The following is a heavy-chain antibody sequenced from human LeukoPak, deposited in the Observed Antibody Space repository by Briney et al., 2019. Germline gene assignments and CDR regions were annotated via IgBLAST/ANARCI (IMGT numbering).Heavy chain of an antibody. D-gene: IGHD5-24*01. CDR3: ARVKDDNNYDRALDI. CDR2: VYYDGNN. V-gene: IGHV4-59*01. J-gene: IGHJ3*02. Sequence: SETLSLTCTVSCGSMSTYYWTWIRQPPGKGLEWIGYVYYDGNNDYNPSLKSRVTISIDTSKKQFSLKLTSVTAADTAVYYCARVKDDNNYDRALDIWGQGTMVTVSS. CDR1: CGSMSTYY.